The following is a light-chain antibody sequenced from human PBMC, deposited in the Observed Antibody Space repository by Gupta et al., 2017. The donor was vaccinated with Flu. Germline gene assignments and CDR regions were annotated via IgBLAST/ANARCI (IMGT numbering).Light chain of an antibody. CDR1: PSLGRTY. V-gene: IGKV3-20*01. CDR3: QQYGAEPPRYT. Sequence: LSWLPGERATVVCRASPSLGRTYLAWYRQIPGQGPSLLIYGESRMATGISDRCSGSGCGTDFTLTISRLEQEDYAVYYCQQYGAEPPRYTFGQGTKLEIK. J-gene: IGKJ2*01. CDR2: GES.